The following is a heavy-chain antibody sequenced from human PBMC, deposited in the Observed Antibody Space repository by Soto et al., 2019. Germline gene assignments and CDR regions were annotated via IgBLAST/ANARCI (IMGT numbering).Heavy chain of an antibody. D-gene: IGHD2-8*01. CDR2: IIPIFGTA. J-gene: IGHJ6*02. CDR1: GGTFSSYV. Sequence: GASVKVSCKASGGTFSSYVISWVRQAPGQGLEWMGGIIPIFGTANYAQKFQGRVTITADESTSTAYMELSSLRSEDTAVYYCARVEKLDCTNGVCYNYYYYGMDVWGQGTTVTVSS. CDR3: ARVEKLDCTNGVCYNYYYYGMDV. V-gene: IGHV1-69*13.